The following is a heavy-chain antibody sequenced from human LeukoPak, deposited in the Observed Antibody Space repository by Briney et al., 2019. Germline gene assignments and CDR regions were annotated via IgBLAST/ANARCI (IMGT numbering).Heavy chain of an antibody. J-gene: IGHJ4*02. D-gene: IGHD5-18*01. CDR3: ARDFLRVDTAMDLFDY. CDR2: IYYSGST. V-gene: IGHV4-39*07. Sequence: PSETLSLTCTVSGGSISSSSYYWGWLRQPPGKGLEWIGSIYYSGSTYYNPSLKSRVTISVDTSKNQFSLKLSSVTAADTAVYYCARDFLRVDTAMDLFDYWGQGTLVTVSS. CDR1: GGSISSSSYY.